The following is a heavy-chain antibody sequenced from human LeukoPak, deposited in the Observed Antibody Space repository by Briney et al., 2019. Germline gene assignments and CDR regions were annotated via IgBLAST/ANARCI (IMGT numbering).Heavy chain of an antibody. J-gene: IGHJ6*02. V-gene: IGHV3-15*01. CDR3: AKSGYYYYYGMDV. CDR1: GFDFNNAW. D-gene: IGHD6-25*01. Sequence: GGSLRLSCAASGFDFNNAWMNWVRQAPGKGLEWVGRIKSKTDGGTTDYAAPVKGRFTISRGDSKNTVYLQMNSLRAEDTAVYYCAKSGYYYYYGMDVWGQGTTVTVSS. CDR2: IKSKTDGGTT.